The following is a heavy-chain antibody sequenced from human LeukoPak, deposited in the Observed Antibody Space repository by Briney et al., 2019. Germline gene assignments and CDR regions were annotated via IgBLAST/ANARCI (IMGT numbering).Heavy chain of an antibody. Sequence: SETLSLTCTVSGGSISSYYWSWIRQPPGKGPEWIGYIYYSGSTNYNPSLKSRVTISVDTSKNQFSLKLSSVTAADTAVYYCAGTYYYDSSGYYYPGGYWGQGTLVTVSS. V-gene: IGHV4-59*01. CDR2: IYYSGST. CDR3: AGTYYYDSSGYYYPGGY. CDR1: GGSISSYY. J-gene: IGHJ4*02. D-gene: IGHD3-22*01.